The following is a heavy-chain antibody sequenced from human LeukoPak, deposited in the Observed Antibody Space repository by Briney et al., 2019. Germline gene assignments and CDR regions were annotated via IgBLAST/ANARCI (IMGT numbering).Heavy chain of an antibody. CDR3: AKRSALVAASENPHYYDSSNYYPFDY. CDR2: ISDEGTNI. CDR1: GFTFNTYA. D-gene: IGHD3-22*01. Sequence: GRSLRLSCAASGFTFNTYAMHWVRQAPGKGLEWVAVISDEGTNIFYLKSVRGRFTISRDNAKNSLHLQMNSLRAEDTAVYYCAKRSALVAASENPHYYDSSNYYPFDYWGQGTLVIVSS. V-gene: IGHV3-30*04. J-gene: IGHJ4*02.